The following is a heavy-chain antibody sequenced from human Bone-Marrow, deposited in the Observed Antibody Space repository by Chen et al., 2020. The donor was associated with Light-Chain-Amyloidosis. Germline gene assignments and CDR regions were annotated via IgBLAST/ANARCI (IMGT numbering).Heavy chain of an antibody. J-gene: IGHJ4*02. Sequence: EVQLVGSGGGLVKPGGSLRLTCAASGFTFSDHIMHWVRQAPGKGLEWVSSVTSSSSVMYDADSVKGRFSISRDNAKSSLYLQMNSLRAEDTAVYYCAREGGYTSKLDYWGQGTLVTVSS. CDR3: AREGGYTSKLDY. CDR2: VTSSSSVM. CDR1: GFTFSDHI. D-gene: IGHD5-12*01. V-gene: IGHV3-21*01.